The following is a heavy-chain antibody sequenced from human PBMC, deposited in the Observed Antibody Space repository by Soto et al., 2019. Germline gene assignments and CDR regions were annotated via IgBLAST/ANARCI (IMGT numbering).Heavy chain of an antibody. CDR2: IWYDGSNK. Sequence: GGSLRLSCAASGFTFSSYGMHWVRQAPGKGLEWVAFIWYDGSNKYYADSVKGRFTISRDNSKSTLYLQMNGLRADDTAVYYCAKDRGSRLYHWFDPWGQGTLVTVSS. J-gene: IGHJ5*02. V-gene: IGHV3-30*02. D-gene: IGHD6-13*01. CDR3: AKDRGSRLYHWFDP. CDR1: GFTFSSYG.